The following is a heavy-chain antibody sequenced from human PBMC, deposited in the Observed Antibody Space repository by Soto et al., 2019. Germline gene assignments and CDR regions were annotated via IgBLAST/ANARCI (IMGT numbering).Heavy chain of an antibody. D-gene: IGHD2-2*03. CDR3: ARDPEHGYCSSTSCYPGPGDDAFDI. V-gene: IGHV1-46*01. J-gene: IGHJ3*02. CDR2: INPSGGST. Sequence: EASVKVSCKASGYTFASYYMHWVRQAPGQGLEWMGIINPSGGSTSYAQKFQGRVTMTTDTSTSTAYMELRSLRSDDTAVYYCARDPEHGYCSSTSCYPGPGDDAFDIWGQGTMVTVAS. CDR1: GYTFASYY.